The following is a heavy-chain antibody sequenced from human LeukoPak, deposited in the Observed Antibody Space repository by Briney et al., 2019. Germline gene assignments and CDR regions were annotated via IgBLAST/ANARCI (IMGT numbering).Heavy chain of an antibody. D-gene: IGHD3-9*01. V-gene: IGHV3-23*01. Sequence: GGSLRLSCAASGFTFSSYAMSWVRQAPGKGLELVSAISASSGNTYYADSVKGRFTISRDNSKNTLYLQMNSLRVEDTAVYYCAKSLTGYSPFDYWGQGTLVTVSS. CDR3: AKSLTGYSPFDY. CDR2: ISASSGNT. CDR1: GFTFSSYA. J-gene: IGHJ4*02.